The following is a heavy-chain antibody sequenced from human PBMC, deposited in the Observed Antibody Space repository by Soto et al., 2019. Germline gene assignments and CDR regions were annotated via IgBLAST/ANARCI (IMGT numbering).Heavy chain of an antibody. D-gene: IGHD3-3*01. Sequence: QVQLVQSGAEVKKPGASVKVSCKASXYTFTSYAMHWVRQAPGQRLEWMGWINAGNGNTKYSQKFQGRVTITRDTSASTAYMELSSLRSEDTAVYYCASGITILLYFQHWGQGTLVTVSS. CDR1: XYTFTSYA. J-gene: IGHJ1*01. CDR2: INAGNGNT. V-gene: IGHV1-3*01. CDR3: ASGITILLYFQH.